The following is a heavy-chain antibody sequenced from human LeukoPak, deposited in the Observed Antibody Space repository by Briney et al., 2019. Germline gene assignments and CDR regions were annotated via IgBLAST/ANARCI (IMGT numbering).Heavy chain of an antibody. CDR2: IYYSGST. CDR1: GGSISSGDYY. Sequence: SETLSLTCTVSGGSISSGDYYWSWIRQPPGKGLEWIGYIYYSGSTYYNPSLKSRVTISVDTSKNQFSLKLSSVTAADTAVYYCARVYGVYNYFDYWGQGTLVTVSS. V-gene: IGHV4-30-4*01. J-gene: IGHJ4*02. D-gene: IGHD4-17*01. CDR3: ARVYGVYNYFDY.